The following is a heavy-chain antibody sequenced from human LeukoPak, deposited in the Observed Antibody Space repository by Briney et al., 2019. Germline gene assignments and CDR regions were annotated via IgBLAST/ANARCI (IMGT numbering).Heavy chain of an antibody. Sequence: GGTLSLSCAASGVTFNSYWRSWVRQAPGKGLEWVANIKQDGSEKYYVYSVNGRFTISRDNSKNTLYLQMNRLRAEDTAVYYCAKDSASGSYYTHYYGMDVWGQGTTVTVSS. CDR1: GVTFNSYW. CDR2: IKQDGSEK. D-gene: IGHD1-26*01. V-gene: IGHV3-7*01. J-gene: IGHJ6*02. CDR3: AKDSASGSYYTHYYGMDV.